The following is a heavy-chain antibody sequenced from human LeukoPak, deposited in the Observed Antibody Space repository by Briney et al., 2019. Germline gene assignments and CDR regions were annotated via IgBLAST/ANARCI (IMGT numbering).Heavy chain of an antibody. CDR2: IYSGGST. V-gene: IGHV3-53*01. J-gene: IGHJ4*02. CDR3: ARTLDYGDYFDY. Sequence: GGSLRLSCAASGFTVSSNYMSWVRQAPGKGLEWVSVIYSGGSTYYADSVKGRFTISRDNSKNTLCLQMNSLRAEDTAVYYCARTLDYGDYFDYWGQGTLVTVSS. D-gene: IGHD4-17*01. CDR1: GFTVSSNY.